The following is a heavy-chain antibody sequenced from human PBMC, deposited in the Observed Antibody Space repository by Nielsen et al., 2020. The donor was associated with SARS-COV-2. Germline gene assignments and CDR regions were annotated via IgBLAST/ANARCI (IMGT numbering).Heavy chain of an antibody. CDR3: AAISTSFDY. CDR2: ISYDGSNK. J-gene: IGHJ4*02. D-gene: IGHD2-2*02. CDR1: GFTVSSNY. Sequence: GESLKISCAASGFTVSSNYMSWVRQAPGKGLEWVAVISYDGSNKYYADSVKGRFTISRDNSKNTLYLQMNSLRAEDTAVYYCAAISTSFDYWGQGTLVTVSS. V-gene: IGHV3-30*03.